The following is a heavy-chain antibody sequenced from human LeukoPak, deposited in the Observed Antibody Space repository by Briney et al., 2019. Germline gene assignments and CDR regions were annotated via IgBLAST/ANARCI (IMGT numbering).Heavy chain of an antibody. Sequence: VSGGSISSXXXXXIRQPPGKGLEWIGYIYYSGSTNYNPSLKSRVTISVDTSKNQFSLKLSSVTAADTAVYYCARGITIFTDWGQGTLVTVSS. V-gene: IGHV4-59*01. CDR3: ARGITIFTD. J-gene: IGHJ4*02. CDR2: IYYSGST. CDR1: GGSISSXX. D-gene: IGHD3-9*01.